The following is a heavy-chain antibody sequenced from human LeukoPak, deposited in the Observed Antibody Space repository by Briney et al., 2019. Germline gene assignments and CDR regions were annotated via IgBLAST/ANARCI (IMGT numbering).Heavy chain of an antibody. CDR1: GFTFDDYG. CDR3: ARGTIHWDYYYYYMDV. Sequence: GGSLRLSCAASGFTFDDYGMSWVRQGPGKGLEGVSGINWNGGSTGYADSVKGRFTISRDNAKNSLYLQMNSLRAEDTALYYCARGTIHWDYYYYYMDVWGKGTTVTVSS. D-gene: IGHD3-9*01. CDR2: INWNGGST. J-gene: IGHJ6*03. V-gene: IGHV3-20*04.